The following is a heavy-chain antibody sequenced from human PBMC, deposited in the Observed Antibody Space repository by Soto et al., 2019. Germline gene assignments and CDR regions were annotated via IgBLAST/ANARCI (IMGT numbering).Heavy chain of an antibody. J-gene: IGHJ5*02. CDR1: GYTFTSYA. CDR2: INAGNGNT. D-gene: IGHD6-19*01. CDR3: AGAPRIIAVAGTLNWFDP. Sequence: QVQLVQSGAEVKKPGASVKVSCKASGYTFTSYAMHWVRQAPGQRLEWMGWINAGNGNTKYSQKFQGRVTITRDTSASTAYMELSSLRSEDTAVYYCAGAPRIIAVAGTLNWFDPWGQGTLVTVSS. V-gene: IGHV1-3*01.